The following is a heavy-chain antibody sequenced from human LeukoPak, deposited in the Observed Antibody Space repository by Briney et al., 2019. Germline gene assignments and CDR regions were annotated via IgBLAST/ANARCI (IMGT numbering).Heavy chain of an antibody. CDR3: ARDEIVVVTATWDAFDI. V-gene: IGHV1-69*04. J-gene: IGHJ3*02. Sequence: ASVKVSCKASGGTFSSYAISWVRQAPGQGFEWMGRIIPIFGIANYAQKFQGRVTITADKSTSTAYMELSSLRSEDTAVYYCARDEIVVVTATWDAFDIWGQGTMVTVSS. D-gene: IGHD2-21*02. CDR1: GGTFSSYA. CDR2: IIPIFGIA.